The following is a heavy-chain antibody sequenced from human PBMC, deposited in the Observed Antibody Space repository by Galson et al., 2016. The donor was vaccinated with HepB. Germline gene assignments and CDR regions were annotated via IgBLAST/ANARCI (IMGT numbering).Heavy chain of an antibody. CDR2: LIPILPSP. CDR3: ARCASYGMDV. V-gene: IGHV1-69*13. J-gene: IGHJ6*02. CDR1: GSRITHYA. D-gene: IGHD3-16*01. Sequence: SVKVSCKASGSRITHYAFSWVRQAPSQGLEWMGTLIPILPSPNYAPNFEGRVTITADESTNTVHMELSSLTSDDTAVYYWARCASYGMDVWGQGTTVTVSS.